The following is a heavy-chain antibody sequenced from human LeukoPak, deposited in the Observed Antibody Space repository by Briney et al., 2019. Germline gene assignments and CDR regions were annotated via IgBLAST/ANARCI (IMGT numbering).Heavy chain of an antibody. J-gene: IGHJ3*02. CDR2: IYYSGST. V-gene: IGHV4-39*01. CDR3: ARMTTVHHDAFDI. CDR1: GGSISSSSYY. Sequence: SGTLSLTCTVSGGSISSSSYYWGWIRQPPGKGLEWIGSIYYSGSTYYNPSLKSRVTISVDTSKNQFSLKLSSVTAADTAVYYCARMTTVHHDAFDIWGQGTMVTVSS. D-gene: IGHD4-17*01.